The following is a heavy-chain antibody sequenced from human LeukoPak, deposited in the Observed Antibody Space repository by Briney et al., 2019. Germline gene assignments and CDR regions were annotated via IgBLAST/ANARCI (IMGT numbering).Heavy chain of an antibody. Sequence: ASVKVSCKASGYTFTGYYLHWVRQAPGQGLEYMGWINPNSGGTNYAQKFQGGVAMTRDTSISTAYMELSRLRSDDTAVYYCTRGVDYYVYWGQGTLVTVSS. J-gene: IGHJ4*02. V-gene: IGHV1-2*02. CDR3: TRGVDYYVY. CDR1: GYTFTGYY. CDR2: INPNSGGT. D-gene: IGHD5-12*01.